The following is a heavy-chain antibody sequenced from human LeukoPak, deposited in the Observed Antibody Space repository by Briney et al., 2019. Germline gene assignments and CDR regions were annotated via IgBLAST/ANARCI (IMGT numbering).Heavy chain of an antibody. V-gene: IGHV3-30-3*01. CDR2: ISYDGRNK. CDR1: GFMFNNHA. D-gene: IGHD7-27*01. Sequence: GGSLRLSCAASGFMFNNHAMHWVRQAPGKGLEGVALISYDGRNKHYADFVEGRFTISRDNSRNTLDLQMNSLRIEDTAVYYCARDSITGDNAFDVWGQGTLVTVSS. CDR3: ARDSITGDNAFDV. J-gene: IGHJ3*01.